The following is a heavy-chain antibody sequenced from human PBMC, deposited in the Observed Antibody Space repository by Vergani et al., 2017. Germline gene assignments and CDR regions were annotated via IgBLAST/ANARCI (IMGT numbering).Heavy chain of an antibody. CDR3: ARAYGRYDWFDY. D-gene: IGHD1-20*01. Sequence: QVQLQQWGAGVVKPSGTLSLTCAVFGESFSSFYWSWIRQPPGKGLEWIGEINNDGHTNYNPSLESRVTVSRDTAKNQFSLNLMSVTAADTAMYYCARAYGRYDWFDYWGQRTLVTVSS. V-gene: IGHV4-34*02. CDR2: INNDGHT. J-gene: IGHJ4*01. CDR1: GESFSSFY.